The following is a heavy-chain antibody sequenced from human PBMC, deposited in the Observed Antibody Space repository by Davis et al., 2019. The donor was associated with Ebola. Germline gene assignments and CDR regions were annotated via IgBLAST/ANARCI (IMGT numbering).Heavy chain of an antibody. D-gene: IGHD3-3*01. V-gene: IGHV4-34*01. CDR1: GFTFSGSA. CDR3: ARRRITIFGVVIGTGIRGGMDV. CDR2: INHSGST. Sequence: MPSETLSLTCAASGFTFSGSAMHWVRQASGKGLEWIGEINHSGSTNYNPSLKSRVTISVDTSKNQFSLKLSSVTAADTAVYYCARRRITIFGVVIGTGIRGGMDVWGQGTTVTVSS. J-gene: IGHJ6*02.